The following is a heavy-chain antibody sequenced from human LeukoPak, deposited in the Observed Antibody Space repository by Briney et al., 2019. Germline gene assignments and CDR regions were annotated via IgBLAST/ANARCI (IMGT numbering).Heavy chain of an antibody. V-gene: IGHV3-21*04. Sequence: GGSLRLSCAVSGITLSNYCMSWVRQAPGKGLEWVAGISDRGSRTNYADSVKGGFTISTDHPKHSLYLQMNSLKADDTAVEYRARDTRYSGGDCYSGPFDYWGQGTLVTVSS. CDR3: ARDTRYSGGDCYSGPFDY. CDR2: ISDRGSRT. J-gene: IGHJ4*02. CDR1: GITLSNYC. D-gene: IGHD2-21*02.